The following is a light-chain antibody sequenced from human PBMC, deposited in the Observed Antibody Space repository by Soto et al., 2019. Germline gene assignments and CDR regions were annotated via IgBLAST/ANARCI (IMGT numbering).Light chain of an antibody. CDR3: CSYAGNGAWV. V-gene: IGLV2-23*02. J-gene: IGLJ3*02. CDR1: SGDVGNYDL. Sequence: QSVLTQPASVSGSPGQSITNSCSGSSGDVGNYDLVSWYQQIPGKAPQLMIFEVSRRPSRVSDRFSGSKSGNTASLTISGLQAEDEGDFYCCSYAGNGAWVFGGGTKLTVL. CDR2: EVS.